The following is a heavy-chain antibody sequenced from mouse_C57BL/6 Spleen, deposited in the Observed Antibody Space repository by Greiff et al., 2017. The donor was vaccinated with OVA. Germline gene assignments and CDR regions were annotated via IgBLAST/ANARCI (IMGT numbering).Heavy chain of an antibody. Sequence: DVKLVESEGGLVQPGSSMKLSCTASGFTFSDYYMAWVRQVPEKGLEWVANINYDGSSTYYLDSLKSRFIISRDNAKNILYLQMSSLKSEDTATYYCARDREIYYGSSHAGYFEVWGTGTTVTVFS. CDR1: GFTFSDYY. J-gene: IGHJ1*03. CDR2: INYDGSST. D-gene: IGHD1-1*01. V-gene: IGHV5-16*01. CDR3: ARDREIYYGSSHAGYFEV.